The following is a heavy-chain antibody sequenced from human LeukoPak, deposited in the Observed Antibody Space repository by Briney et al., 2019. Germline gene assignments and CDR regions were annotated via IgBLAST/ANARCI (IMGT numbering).Heavy chain of an antibody. CDR2: IIPIFGTA. V-gene: IGHV1-69*01. J-gene: IGHJ6*02. Sequence: SVKVSCKASGGTFSSYAISWVRQAPGQGLEWMGGIIPIFGTANYAQKFQGRVTITADESTSTAYMELSSLRSEDTPVYYCATPRAKLTFFYWSMGQLRMDGWGQGTTATVSS. D-gene: IGHD3/OR15-3a*01. CDR1: GGTFSSYA. CDR3: ATPRAKLTFFYWSMGQLRMDG.